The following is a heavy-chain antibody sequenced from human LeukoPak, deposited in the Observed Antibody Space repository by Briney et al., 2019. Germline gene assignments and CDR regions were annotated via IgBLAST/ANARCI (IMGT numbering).Heavy chain of an antibody. D-gene: IGHD2-21*02. CDR1: GGSISSGGYY. CDR3: ARRISYCGGDCYLNWFDP. J-gene: IGHJ5*02. Sequence: RSSETLSLTCTVSGGSISSGGYYWSWIRQHPGKGLEWIGYIYYSGSTYYNPSLKSRVTISVDTSKNQFSLKLSSVTAADTAVYYCARRISYCGGDCYLNWFDPWGQGTLVTVSS. V-gene: IGHV4-31*03. CDR2: IYYSGST.